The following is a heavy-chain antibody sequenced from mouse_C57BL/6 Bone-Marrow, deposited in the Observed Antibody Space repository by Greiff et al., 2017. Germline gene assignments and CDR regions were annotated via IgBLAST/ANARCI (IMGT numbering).Heavy chain of an antibody. CDR3: ARSSNPYFDY. D-gene: IGHD2-5*01. Sequence: EVKLVESEGGLVQPGSSMKLSCTASGFTFSDYYMAWVRQVPEKGLEWVANINYDGSSTYYLDSLKSRFIISRDNAKNILYLQMSILKSEDTATYYCARSSNPYFDYWGQGTTLTVSS. J-gene: IGHJ2*01. CDR1: GFTFSDYY. CDR2: INYDGSST. V-gene: IGHV5-16*01.